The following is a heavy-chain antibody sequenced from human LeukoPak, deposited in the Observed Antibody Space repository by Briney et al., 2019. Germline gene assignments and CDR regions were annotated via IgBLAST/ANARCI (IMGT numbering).Heavy chain of an antibody. CDR3: ARQNSGYDSNYDY. CDR2: ISSSSNYI. Sequence: PGGSLRLSCAASGFTFSTYTMNWVRRAPGQGLEWFSCISSSSNYIYYADSVKGRFTISRDNAKNSLYLQMNSLRAEDTPVYYCARQNSGYDSNYDYWGQGTLVTVSS. V-gene: IGHV3-21*01. J-gene: IGHJ4*02. CDR1: GFTFSTYT. D-gene: IGHD5-12*01.